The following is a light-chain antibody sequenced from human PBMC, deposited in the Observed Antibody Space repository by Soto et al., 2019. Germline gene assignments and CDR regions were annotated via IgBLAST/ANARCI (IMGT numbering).Light chain of an antibody. CDR1: SSNIGANYD. CDR3: QSYDSSLRNVI. Sequence: QSALTQPPSVSGAPGQGVTISCTGGSSNIGANYDVHWYQQLPGTAPKVLIYGNSNRPSGVPDRFSGSKSGISASLAITGLQVEDEADYYCQSYDSSLRNVIFGGGTKLTVL. V-gene: IGLV1-40*01. J-gene: IGLJ2*01. CDR2: GNS.